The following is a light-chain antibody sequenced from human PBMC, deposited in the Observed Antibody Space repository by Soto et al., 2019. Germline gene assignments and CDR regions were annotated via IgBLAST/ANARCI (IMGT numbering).Light chain of an antibody. J-gene: IGLJ1*01. CDR1: SSDIGAYDY. CDR2: EVD. CDR3: CSYAGSSTPYV. V-gene: IGLV2-14*01. Sequence: QSALTQPASLSGSPGQSITISCTGTSSDIGAYDYVSWFQQHPGKAPKLMISEVDNRPSGVSNRFSGSKSGNTASLTISGLQAEDEADYYCCSYAGSSTPYVFGTGTKVTVL.